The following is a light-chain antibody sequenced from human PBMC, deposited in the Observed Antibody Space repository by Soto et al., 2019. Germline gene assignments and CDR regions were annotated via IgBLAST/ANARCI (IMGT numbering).Light chain of an antibody. Sequence: DIQMTQSPSSLSASVGDRVTITCRASQSITNFLNWYQQKPGKAPQLLIYAASSLQSGVPARFSGCGSGTDFTLTISSLQPEDFATYYCQQSYSSPLTFGGGTKVEIK. CDR3: QQSYSSPLT. CDR2: AAS. CDR1: QSITNF. J-gene: IGKJ4*01. V-gene: IGKV1-39*01.